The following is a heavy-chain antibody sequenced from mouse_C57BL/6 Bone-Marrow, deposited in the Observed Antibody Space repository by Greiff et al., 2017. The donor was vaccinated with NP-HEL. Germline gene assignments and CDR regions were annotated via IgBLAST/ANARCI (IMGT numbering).Heavy chain of an antibody. V-gene: IGHV2-2*01. Sequence: VQLQQSGPGLVQPSQSLSITCTVSGFSLTSYGVPWVRQSPGKGLEGLGVIWGGGSTDYNAAFISKLSISKDNSKSQVFFKMNRLQADDKAIYYGARKGGYYGDYEGYAMDYWGQGTSVTVSS. CDR1: GFSLTSYG. J-gene: IGHJ4*01. D-gene: IGHD2-13*01. CDR3: ARKGGYYGDYEGYAMDY. CDR2: IWGGGST.